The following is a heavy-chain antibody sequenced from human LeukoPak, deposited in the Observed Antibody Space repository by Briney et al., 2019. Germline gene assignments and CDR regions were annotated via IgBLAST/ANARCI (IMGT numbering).Heavy chain of an antibody. D-gene: IGHD2-15*01. Sequence: GGSLRLSCSASGFPFSSYAMHLVRQAPGKGLEYVSAISDSGGSTYYADSVKGRFTISRDNSKNTLYLQMSSLRAEDTAVYFCVRGYSFGPYGMDVWGQGTTVTVSS. CDR1: GFPFSSYA. V-gene: IGHV3-64D*09. CDR3: VRGYSFGPYGMDV. J-gene: IGHJ6*02. CDR2: ISDSGGST.